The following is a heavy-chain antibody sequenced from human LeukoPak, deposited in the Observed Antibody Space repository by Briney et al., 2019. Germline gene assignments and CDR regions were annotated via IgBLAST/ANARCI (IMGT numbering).Heavy chain of an antibody. J-gene: IGHJ4*02. Sequence: ASVKVSCKASGYTFTGYYMHWVRQAPGQGLEWMGWINPNSGGTNYAQKFQGRVTMTRDTSISTAYMELSRLRSDDTAVYYCAREGKYYDILTGDSPGVAFDYWGQGTLVTVSS. CDR1: GYTFTGYY. D-gene: IGHD3-9*01. CDR3: AREGKYYDILTGDSPGVAFDY. V-gene: IGHV1-2*02. CDR2: INPNSGGT.